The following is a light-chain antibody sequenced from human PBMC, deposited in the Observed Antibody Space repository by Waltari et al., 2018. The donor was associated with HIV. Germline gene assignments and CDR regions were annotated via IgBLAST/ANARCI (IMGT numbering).Light chain of an antibody. CDR2: FNS. V-gene: IGLV3-21*04. CDR3: QVWDSSNEHVV. Sequence: SYVLTQPPSVSVAPGAAATISCGAWNIGGKSVHWYKQQPGQAPVLVTRFNSDRPSGITDRISGSNSGHTATLTITSVEAGDGATYYCQVWDSSNEHVVFGGGTELTVL. J-gene: IGLJ3*02. CDR1: NIGGKS.